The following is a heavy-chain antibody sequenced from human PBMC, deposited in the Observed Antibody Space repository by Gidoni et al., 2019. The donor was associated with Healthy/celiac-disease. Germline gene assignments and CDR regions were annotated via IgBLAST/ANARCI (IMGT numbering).Heavy chain of an antibody. CDR3: ARGSGSYYSFFDTARDDAFDI. CDR2: IISSGSTI. J-gene: IGHJ3*02. CDR1: GFHFSSYE. Sequence: EVQLVESGGGLVQPGGSLRLSCAASGFHFSSYEMNWVRQAPGKGLEWVSYIISSGSTIDYADSVKGRFTISRDNAKNSLYLQMNSLRAEDTAVYYCARGSGSYYSFFDTARDDAFDIWGQGTMVTVSS. V-gene: IGHV3-48*03. D-gene: IGHD1-26*01.